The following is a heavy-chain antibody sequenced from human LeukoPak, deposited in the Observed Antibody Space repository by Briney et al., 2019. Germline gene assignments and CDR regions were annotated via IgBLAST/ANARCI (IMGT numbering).Heavy chain of an antibody. J-gene: IGHJ6*03. D-gene: IGHD2/OR15-2a*01. CDR3: ARDSIARGNIGNDMDV. Sequence: PGGTLRLYCAASGFTFNAYYLSWIRQAPGKEREGVSYMKGRFSVSRDNAKNSFELQMHSLRAEDTAVYYCARDSIARGNIGNDMDVWGNGTTVTVSS. CDR1: GFTFNAYY. V-gene: IGHV3-11*01.